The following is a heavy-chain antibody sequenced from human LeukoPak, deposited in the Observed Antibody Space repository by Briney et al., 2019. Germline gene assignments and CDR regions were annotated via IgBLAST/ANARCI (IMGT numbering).Heavy chain of an antibody. CDR3: ARVDYYGSGGYYNSDAFDI. D-gene: IGHD3-10*01. J-gene: IGHJ3*02. V-gene: IGHV4-30-4*01. CDR2: IYYSGST. CDR1: GGSISSGDYY. Sequence: SETLSLTCTVSGGSISSGDYYWSWIRQPPGKVLEWIGYIYYSGSTYYNPSLKSRVTISVDTSKNQFSLKLSSVTAADTAVYYCARVDYYGSGGYYNSDAFDIWGQGTMVTVSS.